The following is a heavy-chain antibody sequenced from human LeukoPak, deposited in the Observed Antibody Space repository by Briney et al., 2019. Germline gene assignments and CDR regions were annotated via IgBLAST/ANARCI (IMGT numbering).Heavy chain of an antibody. CDR3: ARDNDSSGYYFTENIDY. Sequence: ASVKVSCKASGYTFTGYYMHWVRQAPGQGLEWMGWISAYNGNTNYAQKLQGRVTMTTDTSTSTAYMELRSLRSDDTAVCYCARDNDSSGYYFTENIDYWGQGTLVTVSS. J-gene: IGHJ4*02. V-gene: IGHV1-18*04. CDR1: GYTFTGYY. CDR2: ISAYNGNT. D-gene: IGHD3-22*01.